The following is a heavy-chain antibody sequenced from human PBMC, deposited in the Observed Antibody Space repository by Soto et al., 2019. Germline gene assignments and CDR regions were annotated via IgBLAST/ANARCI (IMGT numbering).Heavy chain of an antibody. D-gene: IGHD4-17*01. CDR2: INHRGST. CDR3: ARWRLGGRCFDL. CDR1: GGSFSAYY. V-gene: IGHV4-34*01. Sequence: QVQLQQWGAGLLKPSETLSLTCTFYGGSFSAYYWSWIRQPPGKGLEWIGEINHRGSTSYNPSLKSRVTISVDTSKNDFSLKLTSVTAADTAVYYCARWRLGGRCFDLWGQGTLVTVSS. J-gene: IGHJ5*02.